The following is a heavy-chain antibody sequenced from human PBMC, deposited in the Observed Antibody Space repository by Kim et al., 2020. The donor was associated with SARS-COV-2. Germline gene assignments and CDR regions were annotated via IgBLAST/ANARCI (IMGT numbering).Heavy chain of an antibody. CDR3: ARGSGGGSCCGAFDI. CDR2: IYYSGST. V-gene: IGHV4-59*01. J-gene: IGHJ3*02. D-gene: IGHD2-15*01. Sequence: SETLSLTCTVSGGSISSYYWSWIRQPPGKGLEWIGYIYYSGSTNYNPSLKSRVTISVDTSKNQFSLKLSSVTAADTAVYYCARGSGGGSCCGAFDIWGQGTMVTVSS. CDR1: GGSISSYY.